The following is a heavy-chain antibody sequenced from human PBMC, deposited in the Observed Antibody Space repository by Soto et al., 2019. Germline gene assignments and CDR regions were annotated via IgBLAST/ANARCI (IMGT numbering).Heavy chain of an antibody. J-gene: IGHJ6*02. D-gene: IGHD4-17*01. CDR2: IIPIFGTA. CDR3: ARSRTTASGDYYYGMDV. CDR1: GGTFSSYA. V-gene: IGHV1-69*01. Sequence: QVQLVQSGAEVKKPGSSVKVSCKASGGTFSSYAISWVRQAPGQGLEWMGGIIPIFGTANYAQKFQGRVTITGDESTRTAYMELSSLRPEDTAVYYCARSRTTASGDYYYGMDVWGQGTTVTVSS.